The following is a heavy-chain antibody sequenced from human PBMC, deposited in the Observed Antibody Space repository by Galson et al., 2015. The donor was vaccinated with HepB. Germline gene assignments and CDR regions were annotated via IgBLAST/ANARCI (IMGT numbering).Heavy chain of an antibody. V-gene: IGHV1-2*02. D-gene: IGHD2-8*01. CDR1: GYTFTGYY. J-gene: IGHJ6*04. CDR3: TSGPCTNGVCLMDV. Sequence: SVKVSCKASGYTFTGYYMHWVRQAPGQGLEWMGWINPNSGGTNYAQKFQGRVTMTRDTSISTAYMELSSLRSDDTAVYYCTSGPCTNGVCLMDVWGKGTAVTVSS. CDR2: INPNSGGT.